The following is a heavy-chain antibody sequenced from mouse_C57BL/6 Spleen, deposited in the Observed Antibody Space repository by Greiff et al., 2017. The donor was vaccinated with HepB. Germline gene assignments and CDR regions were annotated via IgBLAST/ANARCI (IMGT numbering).Heavy chain of an antibody. Sequence: DVKLQESGGGLVKPGGSLKLSCAASGFTFSDYGMHWVRQAPEKGLEWVAYISSGSSTIYYADTVKGRFTISRDNAKNTLFLQMTSLRSEDTAMYYCARSLTGTRWFAYWGQGTLVTVSA. CDR2: ISSGSSTI. CDR3: ARSLTGTRWFAY. V-gene: IGHV5-17*01. D-gene: IGHD4-1*01. J-gene: IGHJ3*01. CDR1: GFTFSDYG.